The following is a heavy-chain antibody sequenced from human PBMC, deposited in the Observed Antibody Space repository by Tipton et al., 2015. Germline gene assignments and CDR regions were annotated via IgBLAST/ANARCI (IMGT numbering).Heavy chain of an antibody. V-gene: IGHV4-61*08. CDR3: ARDGGFTIFGVMHRGMDV. J-gene: IGHJ6*02. Sequence: TLSLTCTVSGGSVSSDDYYWSWIRQPPGKGLEWIGYIYYDGSANYNPSLTSRVTVSVDTSKNQFSLYLSSVTAADTAVYYCARDGGFTIFGVMHRGMDVWGQGTTVTVSS. CDR1: GGSVSSDDYY. CDR2: IYYDGSA. D-gene: IGHD3-3*01.